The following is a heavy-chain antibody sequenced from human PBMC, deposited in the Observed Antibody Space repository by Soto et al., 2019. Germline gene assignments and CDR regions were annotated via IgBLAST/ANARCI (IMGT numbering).Heavy chain of an antibody. J-gene: IGHJ4*02. CDR1: GFSLSTSGVG. CDR2: IYWDDDK. CDR3: AHHTLTYYYDSSGYYPSWFDY. Sequence: QITLKESGPTLVKPTQPLTLTCTFSGFSLSTSGVGVGWIRQPPGKALGWLALIYWDDDKRYSPSLKSRRTITKDTSKNQVVLTMTNMDPVDTATYYCAHHTLTYYYDSSGYYPSWFDYWGQGTLVTVSS. D-gene: IGHD3-22*01. V-gene: IGHV2-5*02.